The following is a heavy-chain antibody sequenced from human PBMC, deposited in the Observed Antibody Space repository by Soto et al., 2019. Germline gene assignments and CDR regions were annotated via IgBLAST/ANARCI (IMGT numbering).Heavy chain of an antibody. CDR3: AGYVVVVPAAKTNWFHP. V-gene: IGHV4-31*03. J-gene: IGHJ5*02. Sequence: QVQLQESGPGLVKPSQTLSLTCTVSGGSISSGGYYWSWIRQHPGKGLEWIGYIYYSGSTYYNPYLRCRVTISVDTSKNQFSLKLSSVTAADTAVYYCAGYVVVVPAAKTNWFHPWGQGTLVTVSS. CDR2: IYYSGST. D-gene: IGHD2-2*01. CDR1: GGSISSGGYY.